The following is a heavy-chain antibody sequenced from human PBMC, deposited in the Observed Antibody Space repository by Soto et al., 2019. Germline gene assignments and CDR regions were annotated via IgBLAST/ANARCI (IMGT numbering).Heavy chain of an antibody. V-gene: IGHV4-39*02. CDR1: GGSISSSRYY. J-gene: IGHJ4*02. Sequence: SSETLSLTCAVSGGSISSSRYYWGWVRQPPGKGLEWIASLYYSGSSYYNPSLKSRVTMSVDTSKTHFSLKLSSVTAADTAVYYCARLDYDFWSAFGDYWGQGTLVTVSS. CDR3: ARLDYDFWSAFGDY. CDR2: LYYSGSS. D-gene: IGHD3-3*01.